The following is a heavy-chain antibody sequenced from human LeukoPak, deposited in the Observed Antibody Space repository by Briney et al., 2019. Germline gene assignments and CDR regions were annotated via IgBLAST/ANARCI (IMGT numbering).Heavy chain of an antibody. CDR2: IIPILNIT. D-gene: IGHD3-22*01. CDR1: RGTFSKYA. V-gene: IGHV1-69*04. J-gene: IGHJ4*02. CDR3: ARDDDRAREIDY. Sequence: GASVKVSCKASRGTFSKYAISWVRQAPGQGLEWMGRIIPILNITHYAQKFQGRVTIAADKSTSTAYMELSSLRSEDTVVYYCARDDDRAREIDYWGQGTLVTVSS.